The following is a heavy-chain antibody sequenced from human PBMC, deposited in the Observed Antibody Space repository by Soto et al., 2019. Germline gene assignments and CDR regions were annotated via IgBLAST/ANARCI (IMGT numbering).Heavy chain of an antibody. CDR2: IIPIFGTA. V-gene: IGHV1-69*06. D-gene: IGHD1-26*01. J-gene: IGHJ4*02. CDR1: GGTFSSYA. CDR3: ARDRMGATTGHFDY. Sequence: QVQLVQSGAEVKKPGSSVKVSCKASGGTFSSYAISWVRQAPGQGLEWMGGIIPIFGTANYAQKFQGRVTITADKATRTASMELGSLRSEGTAVYYCARDRMGATTGHFDYWGQGTLVTVSS.